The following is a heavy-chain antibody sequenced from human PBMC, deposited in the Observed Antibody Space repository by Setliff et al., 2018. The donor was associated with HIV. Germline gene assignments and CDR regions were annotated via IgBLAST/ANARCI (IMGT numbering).Heavy chain of an antibody. CDR1: GGSMNIHY. V-gene: IGHV4-59*11. D-gene: IGHD3-3*01. CDR3: AREEDYNFWSGYDWFDP. J-gene: IGHJ5*02. CDR2: IYYSGST. Sequence: PSETLSLTCTVSGGSMNIHYWSWFRQPPGKGLEWIGSIYYSGSTNYNPSLKSRVTISVDTSKNQFSLKLSSVTAADTAVYYCAREEDYNFWSGYDWFDPWGQGTLVTVSS.